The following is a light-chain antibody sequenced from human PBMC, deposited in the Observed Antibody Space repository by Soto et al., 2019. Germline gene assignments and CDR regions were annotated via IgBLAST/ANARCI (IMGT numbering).Light chain of an antibody. CDR2: DAS. CDR3: QQYDNLYT. J-gene: IGKJ2*01. V-gene: IGKV3-15*01. CDR1: QSVDSN. Sequence: EIVMTQSPATLSVSPGERGTLSCRASQSVDSNLVWYQQKPGQAPRLLIYDASTRATGIPPRFSGSGSGTEYSLTISSLQSEDAAVYFCQQYDNLYTFGQGTKLEI.